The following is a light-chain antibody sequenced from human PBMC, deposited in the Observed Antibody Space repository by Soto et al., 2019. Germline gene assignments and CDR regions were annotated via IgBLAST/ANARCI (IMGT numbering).Light chain of an antibody. Sequence: EIVLTQSPATRSLSPLGIGTLSFLASQSVNINLAWYQQKPGQAPRLVIYDGPHRATDIPARFSGSGSGTDFTLTISYVEPEDSAVYYCQQRSNWPITFGQGTRLEIK. J-gene: IGKJ5*01. CDR3: QQRSNWPIT. V-gene: IGKV3-11*01. CDR2: DGP. CDR1: QSVNIN.